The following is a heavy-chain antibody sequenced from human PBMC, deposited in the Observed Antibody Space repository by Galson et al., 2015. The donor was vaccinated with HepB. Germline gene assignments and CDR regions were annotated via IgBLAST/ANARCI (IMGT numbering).Heavy chain of an antibody. Sequence: SLRLSCAASGFTFSSYALHWVRQAPGKGLEWVTLISYDGSNKYYADSVKGRFTISRDNSKSKLYLQMSSLRADDTAVYYCVKDWAYCGGNCYSYFDYWGQGTLFTVSS. D-gene: IGHD2-21*02. CDR1: GFTFSSYA. CDR3: VKDWAYCGGNCYSYFDY. J-gene: IGHJ4*02. V-gene: IGHV3-30*14. CDR2: ISYDGSNK.